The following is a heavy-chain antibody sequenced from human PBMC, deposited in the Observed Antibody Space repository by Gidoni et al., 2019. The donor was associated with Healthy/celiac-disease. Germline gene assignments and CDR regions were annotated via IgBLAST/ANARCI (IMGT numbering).Heavy chain of an antibody. J-gene: IGHJ4*02. V-gene: IGHV3-30-3*01. CDR2: ISYDGSNK. CDR3: ASLSLEWLLQDYFDY. D-gene: IGHD3-3*01. Sequence: QVQLVESGGGVVQPGRSLRLSCAASGFTFSSYAMHWVRQAPGKGLEWVAVISYDGSNKYYADSVKGRFTISRDNSKNTLYLQMNSLRAEDTAVYYCASLSLEWLLQDYFDYWGQGTLVTVSS. CDR1: GFTFSSYA.